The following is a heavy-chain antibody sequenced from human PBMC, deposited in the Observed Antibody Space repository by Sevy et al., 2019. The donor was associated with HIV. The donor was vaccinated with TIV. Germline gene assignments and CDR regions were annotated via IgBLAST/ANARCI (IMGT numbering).Heavy chain of an antibody. Sequence: ASVKVSCKASGYTFTGYYMHWVRQAPGQGLEWMGWINPNSGGTNYAQKFQGRVTMTRDTSISTAYMELSRLRSDDTAVYDCARAYCGGDCYFGGGFDYWGQGTLVTVSS. CDR1: GYTFTGYY. D-gene: IGHD2-21*02. J-gene: IGHJ4*02. CDR3: ARAYCGGDCYFGGGFDY. V-gene: IGHV1-2*02. CDR2: INPNSGGT.